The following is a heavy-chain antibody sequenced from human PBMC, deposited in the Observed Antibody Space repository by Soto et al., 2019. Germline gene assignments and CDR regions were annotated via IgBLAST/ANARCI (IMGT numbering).Heavy chain of an antibody. D-gene: IGHD2-15*01. Sequence: PSETLSLTCAVYGGSFSGYYWSWIRQPPGKGLEWIGEINHSGSTNYNPSLKSRVTISVDTSKNQFSLKLSSVTAADTAVYYCARGGYCSGGSCYTPASAYYYYYGMDVWGQGTTVTVS. J-gene: IGHJ6*02. CDR2: INHSGST. CDR3: ARGGYCSGGSCYTPASAYYYYYGMDV. CDR1: GGSFSGYY. V-gene: IGHV4-34*01.